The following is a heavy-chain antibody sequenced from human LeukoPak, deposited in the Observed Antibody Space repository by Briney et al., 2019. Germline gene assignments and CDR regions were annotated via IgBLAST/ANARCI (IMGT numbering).Heavy chain of an antibody. CDR2: INPNSGGT. Sequence: ASVKVSCKASGYTFTGYYMHWVRQAPGQGLEWMGWINPNSGGTNYAQKFQGRVTMTRDTSIITAYMELSRLRSDDTAVYYCARDNHSGSWSWFDPWGQGTLVTVSS. CDR1: GYTFTGYY. J-gene: IGHJ5*02. CDR3: ARDNHSGSWSWFDP. D-gene: IGHD6-13*01. V-gene: IGHV1-2*02.